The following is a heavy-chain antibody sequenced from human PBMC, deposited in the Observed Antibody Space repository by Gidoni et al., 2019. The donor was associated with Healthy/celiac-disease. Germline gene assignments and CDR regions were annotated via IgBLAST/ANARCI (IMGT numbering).Heavy chain of an antibody. V-gene: IGHV4-39*01. CDR1: GGSISSSSYY. CDR3: AKNLAVAGHGIAEPRDAFDI. Sequence: QLQLQESGPGLVKPSETLSLTCTVSGGSISSSSYYWGWIRQPPGKGLEWIGSIYYSGSTYYNPSLKSRVTISVDTSKNQFSLKLSSVTAADTAVYYCAKNLAVAGHGIAEPRDAFDIWGQGTMVTVSS. CDR2: IYYSGST. D-gene: IGHD6-19*01. J-gene: IGHJ3*02.